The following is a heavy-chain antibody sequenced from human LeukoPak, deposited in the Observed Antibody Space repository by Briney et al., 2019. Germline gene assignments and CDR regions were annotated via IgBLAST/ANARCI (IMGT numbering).Heavy chain of an antibody. CDR3: ARDRGEEAPHFDY. J-gene: IGHJ4*02. D-gene: IGHD3-10*01. CDR2: IYYSGST. V-gene: IGHV4-59*01. CDR1: GGSISSYY. Sequence: SETLSLTCTVSGGSISSYYWSWIRQPPGKGLEWIGYIYYSGSTNYNPSLKSRVTISVDTSKNQFSLKLSSVTAADTAVYYCARDRGEEAPHFDYWGQGTLVTVSS.